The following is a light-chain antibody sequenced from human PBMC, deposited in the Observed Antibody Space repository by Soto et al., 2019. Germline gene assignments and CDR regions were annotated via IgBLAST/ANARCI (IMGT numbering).Light chain of an antibody. Sequence: QSALTQPASVSGSPGQSITISCTGTSSDVGAYNYVSWYQQHPGKAPKFMIYEVSNRPSGVSNRFSGSKSGNTASLTISGLQAEDEADYYCSSYASSRTLIFGGGTKLTVL. J-gene: IGLJ2*01. CDR1: SSDVGAYNY. CDR2: EVS. V-gene: IGLV2-14*01. CDR3: SSYASSRTLI.